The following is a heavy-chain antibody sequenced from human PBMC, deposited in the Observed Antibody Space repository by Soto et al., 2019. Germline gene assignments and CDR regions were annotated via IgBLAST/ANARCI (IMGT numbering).Heavy chain of an antibody. CDR1: AGSISSTSRY. V-gene: IGHV4-39*01. J-gene: IGHJ4*02. CDR2: IYYIGST. D-gene: IGHD3-10*01. CDR3: ARSRSGSYYYFDN. Sequence: SETLSLTCTVSAGSISSTSRYWGWIRQPPGKGLEWIGSIYYIGSTYYNPSPKSRVTISVDTSKNQFSLKLSSVTAADTAVYYCARSRSGSYYYFDNWGQGTLVTVSS.